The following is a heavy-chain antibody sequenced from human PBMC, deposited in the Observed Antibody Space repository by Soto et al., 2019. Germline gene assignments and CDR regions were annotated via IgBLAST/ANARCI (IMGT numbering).Heavy chain of an antibody. V-gene: IGHV3-23*01. D-gene: IGHD3-16*01. CDR1: GFKFSNYA. CDR2: ISATGGGT. Sequence: GGSLRLSCAASGFKFSNYAMSWVRQAPGKGLEWVPLISATGGGTYYADSVKGRFTISRDNSHNTLYLQVHSLTAEDTAVYYCAKDRRAGGNSAFYFGFWGQGAQVTVSS. J-gene: IGHJ4*02. CDR3: AKDRRAGGNSAFYFGF.